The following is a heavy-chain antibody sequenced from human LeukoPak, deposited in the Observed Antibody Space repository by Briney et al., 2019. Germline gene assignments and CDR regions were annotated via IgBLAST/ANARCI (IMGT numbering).Heavy chain of an antibody. D-gene: IGHD2-15*01. V-gene: IGHV1-46*01. J-gene: IGHJ4*02. CDR2: INPSGGST. Sequence: GASVKVSCKASGYTFTSYYMHWVRQAPGQGLEWMGIINPSGGSTSYAQKFQGRVTMTRDTSTSTVYMELSSLRSEDTAVYYCARAFSDSRHAGLYFDYWGQGTLVTVSS. CDR3: ARAFSDSRHAGLYFDY. CDR1: GYTFTSYY.